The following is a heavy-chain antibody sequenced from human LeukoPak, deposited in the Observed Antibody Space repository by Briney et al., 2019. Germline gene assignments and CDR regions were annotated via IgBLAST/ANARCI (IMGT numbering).Heavy chain of an antibody. V-gene: IGHV1-8*01. CDR1: GYTFTSYH. CDR2: MNPNSGNT. CDR3: ARGIGSTTVTTLEYYFDY. Sequence: ASVKVSCKASGYTFTSYHINWVRQATGQGLEGMEWMNPNSGNTSYAQKFQGRVTMTRNTSISTAYMELSSLRSEDTAVYYCARGIGSTTVTTLEYYFDYWGQGTLVTVSS. D-gene: IGHD4-17*01. J-gene: IGHJ4*02.